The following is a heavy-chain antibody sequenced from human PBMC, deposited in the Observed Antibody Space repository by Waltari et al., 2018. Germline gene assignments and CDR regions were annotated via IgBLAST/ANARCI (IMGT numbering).Heavy chain of an antibody. V-gene: IGHV4-59*01. Sequence: QVQLQESGPGLVKPSETLSLTCFVSGGSISSYYWSWIRQPPGKGLEWIGYISYSGNTNDNPSLKSRGTVSVDKSKNQLSRSLSAGTAADTAVYYCARAGGFGSGSTTWGQGTLVTVSS. D-gene: IGHD3-10*01. CDR2: ISYSGNT. CDR1: GGSISSYY. CDR3: ARAGGFGSGSTT. J-gene: IGHJ5*02.